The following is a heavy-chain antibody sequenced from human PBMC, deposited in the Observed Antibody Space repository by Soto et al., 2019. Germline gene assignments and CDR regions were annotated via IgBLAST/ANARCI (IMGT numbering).Heavy chain of an antibody. D-gene: IGHD6-13*01. V-gene: IGHV3-13*01. CDR3: ARDRGQYSSSWDPNEWKNYYYYYGMDV. Sequence: GGSLRLSCAASGFTFSSYDMHWVRQATGKGLEWVSAIGTAGDTYYPGSGKGRFTISRENAKNSLYLQMNSLRAEDTAVYYCARDRGQYSSSWDPNEWKNYYYYYGMDVWGQGTTVTVSS. CDR2: IGTAGDT. CDR1: GFTFSSYD. J-gene: IGHJ6*02.